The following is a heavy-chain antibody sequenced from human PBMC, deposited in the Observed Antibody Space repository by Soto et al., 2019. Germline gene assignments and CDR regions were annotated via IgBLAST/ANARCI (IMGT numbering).Heavy chain of an antibody. CDR3: ARRPKRGSFAWCFDY. D-gene: IGHD1-26*01. CDR1: GGSITSNAYY. V-gene: IGHV4-39*01. CDR2: SYYSGSA. Sequence: QLQLQESGPGLVKPSETLSLTCTVSGGSITSNAYYWGWIRQPPGKGLDWLGYSYYSGSASYNPSLKSRVTMSVDTSKNQFSLKLSSVTAADTAVYYCARRPKRGSFAWCFDYWGQGTLVPVSS. J-gene: IGHJ4*02.